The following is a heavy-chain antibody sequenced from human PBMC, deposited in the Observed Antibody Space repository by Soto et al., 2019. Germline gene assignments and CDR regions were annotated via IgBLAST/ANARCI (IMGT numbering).Heavy chain of an antibody. D-gene: IGHD4-17*01. Sequence: EVQLLESGGGLVQPGGSLRLSCAASGFTFSSYAMSWVRQAPGKGLEWVSAISGSGGSTYYADSVKGRFTISRDNSKNTLYLQMNSLRAEDTAVYYCAKDLTTVVTPAGVRFDYWGQGTLVTVSS. V-gene: IGHV3-23*01. CDR2: ISGSGGST. CDR3: AKDLTTVVTPAGVRFDY. J-gene: IGHJ4*02. CDR1: GFTFSSYA.